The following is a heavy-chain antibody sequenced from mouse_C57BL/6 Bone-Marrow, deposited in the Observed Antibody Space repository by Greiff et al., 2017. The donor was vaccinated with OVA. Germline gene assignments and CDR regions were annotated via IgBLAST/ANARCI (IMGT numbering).Heavy chain of an antibody. J-gene: IGHJ3*01. V-gene: IGHV5-17*01. CDR3: SKRNCSNYLFAY. Sequence: DVKLVESGEGLVKPGGSLKLSCAASGFTFSSYAMSWVRQTPEKGLEWVAYISSGSSTIYYADTVKGRFTISRDNAKNTLYLQMTSLRSEDTAMSYCSKRNCSNYLFAYWGQGTPVTVSA. CDR1: GFTFSSYA. CDR2: ISSGSSTI. D-gene: IGHD2-5*01.